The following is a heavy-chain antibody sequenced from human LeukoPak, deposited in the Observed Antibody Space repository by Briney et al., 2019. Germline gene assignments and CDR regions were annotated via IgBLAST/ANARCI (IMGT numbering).Heavy chain of an antibody. CDR1: GDSISRSSYY. D-gene: IGHD3-22*01. CDR2: IYYSGTT. CDR3: ARIKPPFYYDSSGYPTY. J-gene: IGHJ4*02. Sequence: SETLSLTCTVSGDSISRSSYYWGWIRQPPGKGLEWIGNIYYSGTTYYSPSLKSRVTIAVDTSKNQFSLKLSSVTAADTAVYYCARIKPPFYYDSSGYPTYWGQGTLATVSS. V-gene: IGHV4-39*01.